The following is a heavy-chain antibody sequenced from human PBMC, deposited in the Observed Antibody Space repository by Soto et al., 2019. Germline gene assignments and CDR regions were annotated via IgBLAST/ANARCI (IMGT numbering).Heavy chain of an antibody. J-gene: IGHJ4*02. D-gene: IGHD2-21*02. CDR1: GFTFSSYA. V-gene: IGHV3-23*01. CDR2: ISGSGGST. CDR3: AKKVTAIFSAFDY. Sequence: PGGSLRLSCAASGFTFSSYARSWVRQAPGKGLEWVSAISGSGGSTYYADSVKGRFTISRDNSKNTLYLQMNSLRAEDTAVYYCAKKVTAIFSAFDYWGQGTMVTVYS.